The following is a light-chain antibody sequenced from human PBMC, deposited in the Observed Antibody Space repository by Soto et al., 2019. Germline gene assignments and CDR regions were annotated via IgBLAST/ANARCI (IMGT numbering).Light chain of an antibody. V-gene: IGKV1-27*01. CDR1: QGISNY. CDR3: QKHDDAPWT. J-gene: IGKJ1*01. CDR2: AAS. Sequence: DIQMTQSPPTLSASVGDRVTITCRARQGISNYLAWYQQKPGKAPKLLIYAASTLQPGVTSRFSGSRSGTDFTLTISSLQPEDVATYYCQKHDDAPWTFGQGTKVEVK.